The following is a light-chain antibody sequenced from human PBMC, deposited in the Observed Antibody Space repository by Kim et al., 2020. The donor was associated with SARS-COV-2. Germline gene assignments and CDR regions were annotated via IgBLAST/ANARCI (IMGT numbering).Light chain of an antibody. CDR1: NSDVGGYNY. CDR2: DVT. CDR3: CSYAGIYTYV. V-gene: IGLV2-11*01. Sequence: GQSVTSSCTVTNSDVGGYNYVSWYQQHPGKAPKLMIYDVTKRPSGVPDRFSGSKSGNTASLTISGLQAEDEADYYCCSYAGIYTYVFGTGTKVTVL. J-gene: IGLJ1*01.